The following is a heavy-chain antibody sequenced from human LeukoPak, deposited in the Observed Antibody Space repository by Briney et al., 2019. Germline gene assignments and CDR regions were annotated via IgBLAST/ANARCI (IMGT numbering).Heavy chain of an antibody. CDR3: AYSGSYWAPPY. Sequence: SVKVSCKASGGTFSSYAISWVRQAPGQGLEWMGRIIPIFGTASYAQKFHGRVTITADKSTSTAYMELSSLRSEDTAVYYCAYSGSYWAPPYWGQGTLVTVSS. J-gene: IGHJ4*02. CDR1: GGTFSSYA. CDR2: IIPIFGTA. D-gene: IGHD1-26*01. V-gene: IGHV1-69*06.